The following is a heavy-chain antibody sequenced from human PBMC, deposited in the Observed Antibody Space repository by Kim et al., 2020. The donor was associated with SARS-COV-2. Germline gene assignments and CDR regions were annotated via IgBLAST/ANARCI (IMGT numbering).Heavy chain of an antibody. J-gene: IGHJ4*02. CDR2: ISSDSKFT. Sequence: GGSLRLSCVASGFTFSSSEMNWVRQAPGKGLEWVSYISSDSKFTQYADSVKGRFTFSRDNAKQSLFLQMNSLRAEDTGLYYCARDPDPRISSGNWGQGTLVTVSS. D-gene: IGHD6-25*01. V-gene: IGHV3-48*03. CDR1: GFTFSSSE. CDR3: ARDPDPRISSGN.